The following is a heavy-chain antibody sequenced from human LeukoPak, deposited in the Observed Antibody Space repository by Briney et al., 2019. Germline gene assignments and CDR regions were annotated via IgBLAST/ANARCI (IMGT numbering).Heavy chain of an antibody. J-gene: IGHJ4*02. CDR3: AKVGLGWELQGYFDY. Sequence: GGSLRLSCAASGFTFSSYGMHWVRQAPGKGLEWVALIWYDGSNKYYADSVKGRFTISRDNSKNTLYLQMNSLRAEDTAVYDCAKVGLGWELQGYFDYWGQGTLVTVSS. CDR2: IWYDGSNK. V-gene: IGHV3-30*02. D-gene: IGHD1-26*01. CDR1: GFTFSSYG.